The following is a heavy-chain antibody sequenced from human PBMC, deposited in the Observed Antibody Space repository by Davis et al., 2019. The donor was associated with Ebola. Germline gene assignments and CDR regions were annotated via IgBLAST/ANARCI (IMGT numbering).Heavy chain of an antibody. CDR3: ARRTRHAAAAQDY. D-gene: IGHD6-13*01. Sequence: SQTLSLTCAVSGGSISSGGYSWSWIRQPPGKGLEWIGYIYHSGSTYYNPSLKSRVTISVDTSKNQFSLKLSSVTAADTAVYYCARRTRHAAAAQDYWGQGTLVTVSS. CDR1: GGSISSGGYS. CDR2: IYHSGST. J-gene: IGHJ4*02. V-gene: IGHV4-30-2*01.